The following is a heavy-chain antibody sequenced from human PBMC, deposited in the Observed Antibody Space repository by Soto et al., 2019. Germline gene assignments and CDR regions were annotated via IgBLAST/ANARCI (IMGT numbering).Heavy chain of an antibody. D-gene: IGHD4-17*01. CDR1: VFTFISYA. Sequence: GWSLRLSCASSVFTFISYAMSWVRQAPGKGLEWVSAVSGSGGSTYYADSVKGRFTISRDNSKNTLYLQMNSLRAEDTAVYYCAKLPETTPDNGFDAWGQGTLVTVSS. V-gene: IGHV3-23*01. J-gene: IGHJ5*02. CDR2: VSGSGGST. CDR3: AKLPETTPDNGFDA.